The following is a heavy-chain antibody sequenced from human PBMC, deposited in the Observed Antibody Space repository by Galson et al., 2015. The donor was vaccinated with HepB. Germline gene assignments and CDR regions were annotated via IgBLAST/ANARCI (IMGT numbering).Heavy chain of an antibody. CDR1: GDSVSSNSAA. D-gene: IGHD3-22*01. V-gene: IGHV6-1*01. CDR2: TYYRSKWYN. Sequence: CAISGDSVSSNSAAWNWIRRSPSRGLEWLGRTYYRSKWYNDYAVSVKSRITINPDTSKNQFSLQLNSVTPEDTAVYYCAREEGRRITMIVAYYFDYWGQGTLVTVSS. CDR3: AREEGRRITMIVAYYFDY. J-gene: IGHJ4*02.